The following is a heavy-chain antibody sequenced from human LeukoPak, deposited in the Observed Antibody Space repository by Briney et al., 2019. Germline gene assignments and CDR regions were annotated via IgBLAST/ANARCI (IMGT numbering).Heavy chain of an antibody. CDR1: GGSFSSYY. J-gene: IGHJ3*02. V-gene: IGHV4-34*01. D-gene: IGHD3-22*01. CDR2: INHSGST. Sequence: KPSETLSLTCAVFGGSFSSYYWSWIRQPPGKGLEWIGEINHSGSTNYNPSLKSRVTISVDTSKNQFSLKLSSVTAADTAVYYCARDKDTSVTKYYYDSSGPHDAFDIWGQGTMVTVSS. CDR3: ARDKDTSVTKYYYDSSGPHDAFDI.